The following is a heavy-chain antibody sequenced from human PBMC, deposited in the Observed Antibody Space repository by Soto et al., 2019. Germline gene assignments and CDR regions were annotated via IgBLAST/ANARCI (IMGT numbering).Heavy chain of an antibody. CDR2: IYHRGGT. D-gene: IGHD2-21*02. CDR1: GDSISSGGYS. Sequence: SETLSLTCAVSGDSISSGGYSWSWIRQPPGKGLEWIGYIYHRGGTYYNPSLKSRVTISLDRSKNQFSLKLGSVTAAETAVYYCARGGDYYFDSWGQGTLVTVSS. J-gene: IGHJ4*02. V-gene: IGHV4-30-2*01. CDR3: ARGGDYYFDS.